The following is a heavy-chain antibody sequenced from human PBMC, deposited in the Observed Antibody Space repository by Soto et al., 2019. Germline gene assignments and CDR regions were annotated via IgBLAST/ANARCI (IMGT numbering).Heavy chain of an antibody. D-gene: IGHD3-10*01. CDR3: ARGGGLDD. V-gene: IGHV1-3*01. CDR1: GYSFTSFP. Sequence: QVQLVQSGAEVKKPGASVKVSCKASGYSFTSFPIHWVRQAPGQGLECMGWINAANGYTRYSQKFQGRATITRDTAATTAYMDLSSLTSEDTAVYYCARGGGLDDWGQGTLITVSS. CDR2: INAANGYT. J-gene: IGHJ4*02.